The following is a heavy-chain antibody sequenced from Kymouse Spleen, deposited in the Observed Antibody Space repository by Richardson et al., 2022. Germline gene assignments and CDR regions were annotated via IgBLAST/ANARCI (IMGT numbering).Heavy chain of an antibody. J-gene: IGHJ6*02. V-gene: IGHV3-9*01. CDR3: AKDAYSSSSDYYYYGMDV. D-gene: IGHD6-6*01. CDR2: ISWNSGSI. Sequence: EVQLVESGGGLVQPGRSLRLSCAASGFTFDDYAMHWVRQAPGKGLEWVSGISWNSGSIGYADSVKGRFTISRDNAKNSLYLQMNSLRAEDTALYYCAKDAYSSSSDYYYYGMDVWGQGTTVTVSS. CDR1: GFTFDDYA.